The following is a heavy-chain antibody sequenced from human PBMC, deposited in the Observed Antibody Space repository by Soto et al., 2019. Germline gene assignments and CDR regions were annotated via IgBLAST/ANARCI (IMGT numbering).Heavy chain of an antibody. Sequence: QVPLVQSGAALKKPGSSVKVSCEASGGTSTIYTITWVRQAPGQGLAWMGRIVPMLGITNYARNFQDRLTITADQSKGTVYMELSSLRFEDTALYYCATEKYGAGRVGVYDWGLGTQVTVSS. V-gene: IGHV1-69*08. CDR3: ATEKYGAGRVGVYD. CDR2: IVPMLGIT. D-gene: IGHD1-26*01. J-gene: IGHJ4*02. CDR1: GGTSTIYT.